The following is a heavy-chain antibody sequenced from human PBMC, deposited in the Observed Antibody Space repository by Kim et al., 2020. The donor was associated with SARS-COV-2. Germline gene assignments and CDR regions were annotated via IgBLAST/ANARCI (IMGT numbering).Heavy chain of an antibody. CDR2: ISGSGGST. Sequence: GGSLRLSCAASGFTFSSYAMSWVRQAPGKGLEWVSAISGSGGSTYYADSVKGRFTISRDNSKNTLYLQMNSLRAEDTAVYYCAKDLSVRIVGATFPGFDYWGQGTLVTVSS. J-gene: IGHJ4*02. CDR1: GFTFSSYA. CDR3: AKDLSVRIVGATFPGFDY. V-gene: IGHV3-23*01. D-gene: IGHD1-26*01.